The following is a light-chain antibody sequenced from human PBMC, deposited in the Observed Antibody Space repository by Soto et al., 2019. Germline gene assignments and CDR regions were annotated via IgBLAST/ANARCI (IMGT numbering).Light chain of an antibody. CDR3: QVWDTSSDPNVV. V-gene: IGLV3-21*02. J-gene: IGLJ2*01. CDR1: NIGSKS. Sequence: SYELTQPPSVSVAPGQTARITCGGNNIGSKSVHWYQQKPGQAPVLVVYDDSDRPSGILERFSGSNSGNTATLTISRVEAGDEADYYCQVWDTSSDPNVVFGGGTKLTGL. CDR2: DDS.